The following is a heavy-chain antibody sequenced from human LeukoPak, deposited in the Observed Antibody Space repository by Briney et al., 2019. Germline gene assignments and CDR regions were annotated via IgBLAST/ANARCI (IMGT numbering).Heavy chain of an antibody. CDR3: ARPYYSSGWHNWFDP. V-gene: IGHV1-2*02. D-gene: IGHD6-19*01. CDR1: GYTFTGYY. Sequence: ASVTVSCKASGYTFTGYYMHWVRQAPGQGLEWMGWINPNSGGTNYAQKFQGRVTMTRDTSISTAYMELSRLRSDDTAVYYCARPYYSSGWHNWFDPWGQGTLVTVSS. CDR2: INPNSGGT. J-gene: IGHJ5*02.